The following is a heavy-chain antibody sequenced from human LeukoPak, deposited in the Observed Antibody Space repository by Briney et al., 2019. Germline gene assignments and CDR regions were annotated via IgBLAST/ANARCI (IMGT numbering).Heavy chain of an antibody. CDR2: ILGDGNNK. D-gene: IGHD6-13*01. V-gene: IGHV3-30-3*01. CDR3: ARDPGFLQQLGTQFDY. Sequence: GALRLSCGASGFILSSQAMHWVRQAPGKGLEWVAVILGDGNNKYYADSVKGRFTLSRDNSKNTLYLQMNSLRPEDTAVYYCARDPGFLQQLGTQFDYWGQGTLVTVSS. J-gene: IGHJ4*02. CDR1: GFILSSQA.